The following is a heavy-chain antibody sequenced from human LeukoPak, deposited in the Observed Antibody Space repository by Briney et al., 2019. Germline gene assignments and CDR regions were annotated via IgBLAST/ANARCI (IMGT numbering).Heavy chain of an antibody. CDR1: GGSISNNTSY. CDR3: ASPIRECTSPSCYNNWFDP. D-gene: IGHD2-2*01. J-gene: IGHJ5*02. Sequence: PSETLSLTYSVSGGSISNNTSYWLWIRQPPGKGLEWIGSIYHSGSTYSNPSLSGRVTISVDTSKNQLSRRLNSVTAADTAVYYCASPIRECTSPSCYNNWFDPWCQGTLVTVSS. V-gene: IGHV4-39*01. CDR2: IYHSGST.